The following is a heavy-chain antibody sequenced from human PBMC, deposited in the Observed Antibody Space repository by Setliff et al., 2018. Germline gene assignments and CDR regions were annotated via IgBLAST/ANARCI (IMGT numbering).Heavy chain of an antibody. D-gene: IGHD2-15*01. Sequence: PSETLSLTCTVSGGSISSSYWSWIRQPPGKGLEWIGYIYSSGSTNYNPSLKSRVTISVDTSKNQFSLNLSSVTAADTAVYYCATTTLGRYCSGGNCYFGYWGQGTLVTVSS. CDR1: GGSISSSY. CDR2: IYSSGST. J-gene: IGHJ4*02. CDR3: ATTTLGRYCSGGNCYFGY. V-gene: IGHV4-59*08.